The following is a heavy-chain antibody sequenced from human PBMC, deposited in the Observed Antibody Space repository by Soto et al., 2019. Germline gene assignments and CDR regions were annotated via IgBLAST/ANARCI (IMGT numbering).Heavy chain of an antibody. CDR2: MSPGNSDV. CDR3: ARQGRTSASSDF. D-gene: IGHD2-21*01. V-gene: IGHV5-51*01. J-gene: IGHJ4*02. Sequence: GESLKISCRGFGYTFNTYWIGWVRQMPGKGLEWMGVMSPGNSDVRYSPAFQGQVSISADTSISTAYLQWSSLKTSDSGMYYCARQGRTSASSDFWGQGTLVTVSS. CDR1: GYTFNTYW.